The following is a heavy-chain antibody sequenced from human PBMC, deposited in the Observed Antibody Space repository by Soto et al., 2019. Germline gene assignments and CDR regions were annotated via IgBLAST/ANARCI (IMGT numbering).Heavy chain of an antibody. D-gene: IGHD6-19*01. Sequence: ASVKVSCKVSGYTLTELSMHWVRQAPGKGLEWMGGFDPEDGETIYAQKFQGRVTMTEDTSTDTAYMELSSLRSEDTAVYYCAKGTDWYSGGWRHFDYWGQGTLVTVSS. CDR2: FDPEDGET. CDR1: GYTLTELS. J-gene: IGHJ4*02. V-gene: IGHV1-24*01. CDR3: AKGTDWYSGGWRHFDY.